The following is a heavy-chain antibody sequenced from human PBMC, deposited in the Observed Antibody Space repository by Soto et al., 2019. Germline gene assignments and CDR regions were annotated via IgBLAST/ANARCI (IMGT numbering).Heavy chain of an antibody. V-gene: IGHV1-18*01. Sequence: QVQLVQSGAEVKKPGASVKVSCKASGYTFTSYGISWVRQAPGQGLEWMGWISAYNGNTNYAQKLQGRVTMTTDTSTSTAYMELRSLRSDDTAVYYSARVRSTYQLLLGFDYWGQGTLVTVSS. J-gene: IGHJ4*02. CDR3: ARVRSTYQLLLGFDY. CDR1: GYTFTSYG. CDR2: ISAYNGNT. D-gene: IGHD2-2*01.